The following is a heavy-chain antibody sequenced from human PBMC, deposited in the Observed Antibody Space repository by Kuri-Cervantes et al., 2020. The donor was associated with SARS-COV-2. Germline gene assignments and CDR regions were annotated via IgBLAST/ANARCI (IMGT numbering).Heavy chain of an antibody. D-gene: IGHD3-22*01. V-gene: IGHV3-30-3*01. CDR2: ISYDGSNK. CDR1: GFTFSSYA. Sequence: GESLKISCAASGFTFSSYAMHWVRQAPGKGLEWVAVISYDGSNKYYADSVKGRFTISRDNSKNTLYLQMNSLRSEDTAVHYCARSLQPLDSFDIWGQGTMVTVSS. CDR3: ARSLQPLDSFDI. J-gene: IGHJ3*02.